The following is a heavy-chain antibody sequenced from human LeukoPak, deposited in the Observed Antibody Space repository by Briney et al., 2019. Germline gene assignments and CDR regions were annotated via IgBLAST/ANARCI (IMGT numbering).Heavy chain of an antibody. V-gene: IGHV1-46*01. CDR3: ARGGVSRKPITASFDY. J-gene: IGHJ4*02. CDR1: GYTFTSYY. D-gene: IGHD5-24*01. Sequence: ASVKVSCKASGYTFTSYYMHWVRQAPGQGLEWMGIINPSGVSTSYAQKFQGRLTMTRDMSTSTVYMELSSLRSEDTAVYYCARGGVSRKPITASFDYWGQGTLVTVSS. CDR2: INPSGVST.